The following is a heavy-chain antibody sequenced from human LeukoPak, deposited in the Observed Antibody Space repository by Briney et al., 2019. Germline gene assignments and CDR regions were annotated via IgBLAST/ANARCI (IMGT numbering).Heavy chain of an antibody. D-gene: IGHD1-26*01. Sequence: SETLSLTCTVSSASITSSPYFWGWIRQSPGKGLERIGSISYSGTTNYNPSLKSRVTISVDTSKNQFSLKLSSVAAADSAVYYCARGHAGATTDYWGQGTLVTVSS. J-gene: IGHJ4*02. CDR3: ARGHAGATTDY. V-gene: IGHV4-39*07. CDR1: SASITSSPYF. CDR2: ISYSGTT.